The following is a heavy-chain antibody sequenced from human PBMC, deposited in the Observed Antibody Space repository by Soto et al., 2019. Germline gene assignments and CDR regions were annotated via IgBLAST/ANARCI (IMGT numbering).Heavy chain of an antibody. CDR3: ASRKNMVRGVIDY. Sequence: SETLSLTCAVYGGSFSGYYWSWIRQPPGKGLEWIGEINHSGSTNYNPSLKSRVTISVYTSKNQFSLKLSSVTAADTAVYYCASRKNMVRGVIDYWGQGTLVTVSS. D-gene: IGHD3-10*01. V-gene: IGHV4-34*01. J-gene: IGHJ4*02. CDR2: INHSGST. CDR1: GGSFSGYY.